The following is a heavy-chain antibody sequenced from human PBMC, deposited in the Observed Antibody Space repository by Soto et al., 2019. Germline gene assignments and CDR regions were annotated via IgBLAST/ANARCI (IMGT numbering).Heavy chain of an antibody. D-gene: IGHD4-17*01. CDR2: IYYSGST. CDR3: ARGGVTTGYYYMDV. J-gene: IGHJ6*03. V-gene: IGHV4-59*01. CDR1: GGSISSYY. Sequence: PLETLSLTCTVSGGSISSYYWSWIRQPPGKGLEWIGYIYYSGSTNYNPSLKSRVTISVDTSKNQFSLKLSSVTAADTAVYYCARGGVTTGYYYMDVWGKGTTVTVSS.